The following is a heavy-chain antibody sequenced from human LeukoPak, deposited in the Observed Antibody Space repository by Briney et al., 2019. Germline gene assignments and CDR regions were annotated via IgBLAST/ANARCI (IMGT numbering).Heavy chain of an antibody. Sequence: ASVKVSCKASGYTFTSYGISWVRQAPGQGLEWMGWISAYNGNTNYAQKLQGRVTMTTDTSTSTAYMELRSLRSDDTAVYYCARDPLQYQLTPNWFDPWGQGTLVTVSS. D-gene: IGHD2-2*01. J-gene: IGHJ5*02. CDR3: ARDPLQYQLTPNWFDP. CDR2: ISAYNGNT. CDR1: GYTFTSYG. V-gene: IGHV1-18*04.